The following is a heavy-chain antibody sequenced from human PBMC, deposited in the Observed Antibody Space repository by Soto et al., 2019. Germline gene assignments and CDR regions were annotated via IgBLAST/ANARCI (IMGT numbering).Heavy chain of an antibody. D-gene: IGHD6-19*01. J-gene: IGHJ3*02. V-gene: IGHV5-51*03. CDR1: GYRFTNYW. CDR3: ATTIASGWRYAFDT. Sequence: PGESLKISCKGSGYRFTNYWIGWVRQMPGKGLEWMGIIYPGDSDTRYSPSFQGQVTISADKSITTSYLQWSSLKASDTAMYYWATTIASGWRYAFDTWGKETMVTV. CDR2: IYPGDSDT.